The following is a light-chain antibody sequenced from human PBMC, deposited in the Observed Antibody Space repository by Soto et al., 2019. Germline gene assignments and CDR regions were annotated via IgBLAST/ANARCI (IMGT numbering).Light chain of an antibody. CDR1: QSVRSER. V-gene: IGKV3-20*01. CDR3: QQYDVSPIP. J-gene: IGKJ5*01. CDR2: DAS. Sequence: EIVGTQWPDTLSLSPGERATLSCRASQSVRSERLAWYQPRRGQAPRLVIFDASSSATGSPERFSGSGSGTDFTLTITRLAPEDFAVYFCQQYDVSPIPFGLGTRLE.